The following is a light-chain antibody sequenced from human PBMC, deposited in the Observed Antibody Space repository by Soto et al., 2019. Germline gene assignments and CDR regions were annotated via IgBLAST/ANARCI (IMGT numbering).Light chain of an antibody. CDR1: QTISSNY. CDR2: GTP. J-gene: IGKJ1*01. V-gene: IGKV3-20*01. Sequence: EIVLTQSPGTLSVSPGERATLSCRASQTISSNYLAWYQQKPGQARSLLIYGTPSRATGIPDRFSGSGSGTDFTLTISRLEPEDSAIYYCQQYVSWTFGQGAKVEIK. CDR3: QQYVSWT.